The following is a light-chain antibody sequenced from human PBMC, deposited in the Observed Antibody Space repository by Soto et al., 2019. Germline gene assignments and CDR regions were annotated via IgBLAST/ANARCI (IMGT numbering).Light chain of an antibody. J-gene: IGKJ2*01. CDR2: DAS. CDR3: QKYNSYWYT. V-gene: IGKV1-5*01. Sequence: DIQMTQSPSTLSASVGDRVIITCRASQSISTWLAWYQQKPGKAPNLLIYDASTLQSGVPLKFSGSGSGTEFTLTISSLQPDDFATYYCQKYNSYWYTFGQGTRLEIK. CDR1: QSISTW.